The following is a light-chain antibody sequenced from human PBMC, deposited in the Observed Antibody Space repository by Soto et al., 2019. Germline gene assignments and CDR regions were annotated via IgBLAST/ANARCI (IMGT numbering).Light chain of an antibody. J-gene: IGKJ5*01. CDR3: QQRSNWRIT. V-gene: IGKV3-11*01. CDR1: QSVSSSY. Sequence: EIVFTQSPCTLSLSPGERATLSCRASQSVSSSYLAWYQHKPGQAPRLLIYDASNRTTGIPARFSGSGSGTDFTLTISSLEPEDFAVYCCQQRSNWRITFGQGTRLEIK. CDR2: DAS.